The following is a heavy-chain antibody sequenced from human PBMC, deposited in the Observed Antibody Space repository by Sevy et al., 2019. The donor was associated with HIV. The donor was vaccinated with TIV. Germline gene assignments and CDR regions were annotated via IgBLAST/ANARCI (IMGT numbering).Heavy chain of an antibody. V-gene: IGHV3-30-3*01. CDR2: ISYDGSNE. D-gene: IGHD5-18*01. CDR1: GFTFSSYA. J-gene: IGHJ4*02. Sequence: GGSLRLSCAASGFTFSSYAMHWVRQAPGKGLEWVAVISYDGSNEYYADSVKGRFTISRDNSKNTLYLQMNSLRAEDTAVYYCAREVGYSYGNWGQGTLVTVSS. CDR3: AREVGYSYGN.